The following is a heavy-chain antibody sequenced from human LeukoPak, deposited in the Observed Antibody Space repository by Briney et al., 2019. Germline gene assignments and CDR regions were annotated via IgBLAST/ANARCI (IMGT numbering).Heavy chain of an antibody. D-gene: IGHD3-22*01. Sequence: ASVTVSFKAAGYTFTGYYMHWVRQAPGQGLAWMGWINPNSGGTNYAQKFQGRVTMTRDTSISTAYMELSRLRSDDTAVYYCAREGTYYYDSSGYGIEFFDYWGQGTLVTVSS. V-gene: IGHV1-2*02. CDR3: AREGTYYYDSSGYGIEFFDY. J-gene: IGHJ4*02. CDR1: GYTFTGYY. CDR2: INPNSGGT.